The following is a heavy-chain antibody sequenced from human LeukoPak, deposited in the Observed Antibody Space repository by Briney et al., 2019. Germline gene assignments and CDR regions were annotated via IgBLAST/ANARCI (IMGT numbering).Heavy chain of an antibody. CDR2: ISGSGGST. J-gene: IGHJ4*02. D-gene: IGHD3-3*01. CDR1: GSTFSSYA. Sequence: GGSLRLSCAASGSTFSSYAMSWVRQAPGKGLEWVSAISGSGGSTYYADSVKGRFTISRDNSKNTLYLQMNSLGAEDTAVYYCAKGATIFGVVIPFDYWGQGTLVTVSS. CDR3: AKGATIFGVVIPFDY. V-gene: IGHV3-23*01.